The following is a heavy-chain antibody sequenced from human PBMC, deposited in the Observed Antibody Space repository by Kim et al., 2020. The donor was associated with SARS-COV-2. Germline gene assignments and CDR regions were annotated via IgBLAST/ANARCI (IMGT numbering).Heavy chain of an antibody. CDR1: GGSFSGYY. Sequence: SETLSLTCAVYGGSFSGYYWSWIRQPPGKGLEWIGEINHSGSTNYNPSLKSRVTISVDTSKNQFSLKLSSVTAADTAVYYCARGRVKYGSSWYNWFDPWG. CDR3: ARGRVKYGSSWYNWFDP. V-gene: IGHV4-34*01. D-gene: IGHD6-13*01. CDR2: INHSGST. J-gene: IGHJ5*02.